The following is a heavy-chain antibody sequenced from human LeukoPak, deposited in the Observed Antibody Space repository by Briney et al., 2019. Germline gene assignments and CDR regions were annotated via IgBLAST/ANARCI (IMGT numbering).Heavy chain of an antibody. CDR2: IYTSGST. V-gene: IGHV4-61*02. CDR1: GGSISSGSYY. CDR3: AISRGYIYI. J-gene: IGHJ3*02. D-gene: IGHD3-22*01. Sequence: SETLSLTCTVSGGSISSGSYYWSWIRQPAGKGLEWIGRIYTSGSTNYNPSLKSRVTISVDTSKNQFSLKLSSVTAADTAVYYCAISRGYIYIWGQGTMVTVSS.